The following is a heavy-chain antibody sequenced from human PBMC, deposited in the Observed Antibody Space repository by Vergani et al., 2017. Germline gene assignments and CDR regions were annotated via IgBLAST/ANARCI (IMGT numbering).Heavy chain of an antibody. Sequence: QVQLVESGGGVVQPGGSLRLSCAASGFTFTNYGMHWVRQAPGKGLEWVAFTRYDGIVEYYGDSVRGRFTISRDNSKNTLYLQMNRLRTEDTAVYYCATAIAAYCRGASCYDFFEYWGQGTLVTVAS. V-gene: IGHV3-30*02. CDR2: TRYDGIVE. CDR3: ATAIAAYCRGASCYDFFEY. D-gene: IGHD2-15*01. CDR1: GFTFTNYG. J-gene: IGHJ4*02.